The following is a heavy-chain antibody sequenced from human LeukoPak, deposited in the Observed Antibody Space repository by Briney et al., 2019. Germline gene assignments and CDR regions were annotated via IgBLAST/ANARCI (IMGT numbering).Heavy chain of an antibody. CDR3: ARESSYDVAVAGTRAFDI. D-gene: IGHD6-19*01. Sequence: ASVKVSCKASGYIFTGYYIHWVRQAPGQGLEWMGWINPNSGGTNYARKFQGRVTMTRDTSINSANMELSWLRSDDTAVYYCARESSYDVAVAGTRAFDIWGQGTMVTVSS. V-gene: IGHV1-2*02. CDR1: GYIFTGYY. CDR2: INPNSGGT. J-gene: IGHJ3*02.